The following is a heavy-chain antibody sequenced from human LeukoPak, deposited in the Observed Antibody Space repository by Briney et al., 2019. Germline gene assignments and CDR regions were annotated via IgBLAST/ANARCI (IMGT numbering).Heavy chain of an antibody. J-gene: IGHJ6*02. CDR3: ARWHMNSQDV. CDR1: DGSISYYY. CDR2: IYVGGST. V-gene: IGHV4-4*07. D-gene: IGHD4-23*01. Sequence: PSETLSLTCTVSDGSISYYYWSWIRQPAGKGLEWIGRIYVGGSTNYSPSLKSRVSMSLDKSKNQLSLKLSSVSAADTAVYYGARWHMNSQDVWGRGTAVTVS.